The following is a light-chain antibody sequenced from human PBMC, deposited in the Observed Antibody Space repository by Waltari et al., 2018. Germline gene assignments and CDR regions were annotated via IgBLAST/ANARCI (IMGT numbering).Light chain of an antibody. CDR3: CSYAAGSLYV. J-gene: IGLJ1*01. CDR2: DVR. CDR1: SSDVGGYNF. V-gene: IGLV2-11*01. Sequence: QSALTQPRSVSGSPGQSVTISCTGTSSDVGGYNFVSWYQQNPDKAPKFMVYDVRKRPSGVPDRFSCSKSGNTASLAISGLQAEDEADYYCCSYAAGSLYVFGTGTKVTVL.